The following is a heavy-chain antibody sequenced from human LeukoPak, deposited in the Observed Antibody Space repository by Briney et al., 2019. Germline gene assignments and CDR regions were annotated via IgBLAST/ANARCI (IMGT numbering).Heavy chain of an antibody. J-gene: IGHJ4*02. D-gene: IGHD3-22*01. V-gene: IGHV3-7*01. CDR2: IKQDGSEK. CDR3: ARDSYYDSSGYLDY. CDR1: GFTFSSYW. Sequence: PGGSLRLSCAASGFTFSSYWMSWVRQAPGKGLEWVANIKQDGSEKYYVDSVKGRFTISRGNAKNSLYLQMNSLRAEDTAVYYCARDSYYDSSGYLDYWGQGTLVTVSS.